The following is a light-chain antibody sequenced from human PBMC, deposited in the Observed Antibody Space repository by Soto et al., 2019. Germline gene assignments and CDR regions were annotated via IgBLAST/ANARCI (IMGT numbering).Light chain of an antibody. J-gene: IGKJ2*01. Sequence: EIVMTQSPATLSVSPGERATLSCRASQSVSSSLAWYQQKPGQAPRLLISGASTRDTGVPARFSGRGSGTEFTLTISSLQSEDFAVYYCQQYNNWPPFTFGQGTKLEIK. CDR2: GAS. CDR1: QSVSSS. CDR3: QQYNNWPPFT. V-gene: IGKV3-15*01.